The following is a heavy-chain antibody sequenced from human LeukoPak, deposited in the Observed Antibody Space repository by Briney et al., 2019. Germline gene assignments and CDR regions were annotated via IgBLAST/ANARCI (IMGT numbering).Heavy chain of an antibody. CDR3: AGRGSSSGTFDI. V-gene: IGHV4-61*02. CDR1: GGSITNLDYY. D-gene: IGHD3-10*01. Sequence: SETLSLTCTVSGGSITNLDYYWTWIRQPAGKRLEWIGRIYTSGGTSYNPSLKSRVTMSVDRSKNEISLHLASPTAADTALYYCAGRGSSSGTFDIWGPGTFVTVSS. J-gene: IGHJ3*02. CDR2: IYTSGGT.